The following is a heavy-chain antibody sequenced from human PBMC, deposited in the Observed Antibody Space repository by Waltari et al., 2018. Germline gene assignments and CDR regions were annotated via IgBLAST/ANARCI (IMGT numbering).Heavy chain of an antibody. J-gene: IGHJ6*02. CDR1: GGSFSGYY. CDR2: INHSGST. Sequence: QVQLQQWGAGLLKPSETLSLTCAVYGGSFSGYYWSWIRQPPGKGLEWIGEINHSGSTNYNPSRKSRVTISVDTSKNQFSLKLSSVTAADTAVYYCVRFYDFWSGYYRFYYGMDVWGQGTTVTVSS. V-gene: IGHV4-34*01. CDR3: VRFYDFWSGYYRFYYGMDV. D-gene: IGHD3-3*01.